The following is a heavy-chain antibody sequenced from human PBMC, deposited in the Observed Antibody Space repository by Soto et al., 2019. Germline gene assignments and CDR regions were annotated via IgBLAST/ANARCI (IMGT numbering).Heavy chain of an antibody. CDR1: GGSISSDY. CDR3: AKDIRGRTAACVYNYFDP. J-gene: IGHJ5*02. CDR2: IHYRGST. D-gene: IGHD3-3*02. Sequence: QVQLQESGPELVKPSETLSLTCTVSGGSISSDYWSWIRQPPGTGLEWIGYIHYRGSTDYNPSIKSRVTISVDTSKYPFSLKLSSVTAADTAVYYCAKDIRGRTAACVYNYFDPWGQGTPVTVSS. V-gene: IGHV4-59*01.